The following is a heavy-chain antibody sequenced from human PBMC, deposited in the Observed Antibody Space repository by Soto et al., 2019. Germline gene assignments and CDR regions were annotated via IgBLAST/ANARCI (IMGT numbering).Heavy chain of an antibody. CDR2: INHSGST. D-gene: IGHD4-17*01. CDR1: GGSFKGYY. J-gene: IGHJ4*02. CDR3: ASQRPTVTTFDY. Sequence: QVQLRQWGAGLVKPSETLSLTCAVYGGSFKGYYWTWIRQPPGKGLEWIGEINHSGSTNYNPSLKSRVSISVDTSKNQFSLRLSSVTAADTAVYYCASQRPTVTTFDYWGQGTLVTVSS. V-gene: IGHV4-34*01.